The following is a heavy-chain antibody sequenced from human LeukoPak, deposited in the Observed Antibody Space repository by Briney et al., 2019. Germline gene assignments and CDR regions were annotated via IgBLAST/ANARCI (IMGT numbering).Heavy chain of an antibody. CDR2: IKQDGSEK. CDR3: ARDGTTNYYDSSAADAFDI. V-gene: IGHV3-7*01. Sequence: GGSLRLFCAASGFTFSSYWMSWVRQAPGKGLEWVANIKQDGSEKYYVDSVKGPFTISRDNAKNSLYLQMNSLRAEDTAVYYCARDGTTNYYDSSAADAFDIWGQGTMVTVSS. J-gene: IGHJ3*02. CDR1: GFTFSSYW. D-gene: IGHD3-22*01.